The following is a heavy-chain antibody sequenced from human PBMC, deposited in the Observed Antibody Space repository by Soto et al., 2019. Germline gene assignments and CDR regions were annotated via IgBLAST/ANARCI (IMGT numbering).Heavy chain of an antibody. J-gene: IGHJ4*02. CDR2: ISWGSGSI. D-gene: IGHD6-25*01. CDR3: AKDAAYYFDY. Sequence: PGGSLRLSCAASGFTFNDYAMHWVRQAPGKGLEGVSGISWGSGSIDFADSVKGRFTISRDNAKNSLYLQMNSLRAEDTALYYCAKDAAYYFDYWGQGTLVTVSS. V-gene: IGHV3-9*01. CDR1: GFTFNDYA.